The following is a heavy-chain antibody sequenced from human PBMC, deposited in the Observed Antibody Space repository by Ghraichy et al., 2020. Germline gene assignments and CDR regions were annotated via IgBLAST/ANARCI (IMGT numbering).Heavy chain of an antibody. D-gene: IGHD5-12*01. V-gene: IGHV3-7*01. CDR1: GFTFSSYW. CDR2: IKQDGSEK. J-gene: IGHJ4*02. Sequence: GGSLRLSCAASGFTFSSYWMSWVRQAPGKGLEWVANIKQDGSEKYYVDSVKGRFTISRDNAKNSLYLQMNSLRAEDTAVYYCARDMITSCYIRHSGYDCVVGRLGFDYWGQGTLVTVSS. CDR3: ARDMITSCYIRHSGYDCVVGRLGFDY.